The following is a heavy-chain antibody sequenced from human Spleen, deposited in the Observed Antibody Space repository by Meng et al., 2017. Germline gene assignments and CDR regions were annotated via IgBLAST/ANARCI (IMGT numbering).Heavy chain of an antibody. CDR2: ILYDGNNK. J-gene: IGHJ4*02. D-gene: IGHD1-7*01. CDR3: ARDVNNWNYDY. CDR1: GFTFSSYA. Sequence: QIHLVESGGGLVQPGRSVRLSCAASGFTFSSYALHWVRQATGKGLEWVAVILYDGNNKYYADSVKGRFTISRDNSKNTLYLQMNSLRAEDTAVYYCARDVNNWNYDYWGQGTLVTVSS. V-gene: IGHV3-30-3*01.